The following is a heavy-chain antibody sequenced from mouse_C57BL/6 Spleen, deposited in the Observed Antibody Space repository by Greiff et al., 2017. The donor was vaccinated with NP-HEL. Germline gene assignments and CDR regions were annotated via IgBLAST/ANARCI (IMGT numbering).Heavy chain of an antibody. CDR1: GFTFSSYA. CDR3: TREDLLYYAMDY. V-gene: IGHV5-9-1*02. D-gene: IGHD1-1*01. Sequence: EVKWMESGEGLVKPGGSLKLSCAASGFTFSSYAMSWVRQTPEKRLEWVAYISSGGDYIYYADTVKGRFTISRDNARNTLYLQMSSLKSEDTAMYYCTREDLLYYAMDYWGQGTSVTVSS. J-gene: IGHJ4*01. CDR2: ISSGGDYI.